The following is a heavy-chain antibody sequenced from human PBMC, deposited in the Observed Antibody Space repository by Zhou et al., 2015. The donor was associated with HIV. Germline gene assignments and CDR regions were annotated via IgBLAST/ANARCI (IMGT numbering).Heavy chain of an antibody. D-gene: IGHD6-13*01. J-gene: IGHJ6*03. V-gene: IGHV3-30*02. Sequence: QVQLVESGGGVVQPGGSLRLSCAASGFTFSSYGMHWVRQAPGKGLEWVAFIRYDGSNKYYADSVKGRFTISRDNSKNTLYLQMNSLRAEDTAVYYCAKDPYSSSWQEGYYYYYMDVWGKGTTVTVSS. CDR2: IRYDGSNK. CDR3: AKDPYSSSWQEGYYYYYMDV. CDR1: GFTFSSYG.